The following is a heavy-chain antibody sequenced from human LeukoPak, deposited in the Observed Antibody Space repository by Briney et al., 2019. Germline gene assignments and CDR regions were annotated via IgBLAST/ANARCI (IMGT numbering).Heavy chain of an antibody. Sequence: PGGSLRLSWGASGFVFSDYSMNWVRQAPGKGVEWVSCITSSSEDINYADSVKGRFTMSRDNAKNSPSLQMNNLSADETDVYYCAKGLSRDSFAVDYWGQGTPVTVSS. CDR2: ITSSSEDI. CDR1: GFVFSDYS. J-gene: IGHJ4*02. CDR3: AKGLSRDSFAVDY. D-gene: IGHD2-21*02. V-gene: IGHV3-21*01.